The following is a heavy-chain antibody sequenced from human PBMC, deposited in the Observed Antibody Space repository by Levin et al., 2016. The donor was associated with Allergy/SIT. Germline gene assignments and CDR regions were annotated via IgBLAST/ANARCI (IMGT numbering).Heavy chain of an antibody. J-gene: IGHJ4*02. D-gene: IGHD4-17*01. Sequence: RQAPGKGLEWIASIYYSGNTFYNPSLKSRVTISVDTSANQFSLKLNAVTAADTAVYYCASTTVGMTRVNGFDYWGQGTLVTVSS. CDR2: IYYSGNT. V-gene: IGHV4-31*02. CDR3: ASTTVGMTRVNGFDY.